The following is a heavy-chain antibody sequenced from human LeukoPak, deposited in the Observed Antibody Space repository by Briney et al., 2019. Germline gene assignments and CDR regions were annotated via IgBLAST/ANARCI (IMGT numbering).Heavy chain of an antibody. J-gene: IGHJ5*02. CDR1: GGSFSGYY. V-gene: IGHV4-34*01. D-gene: IGHD6-19*01. CDR2: INHSGTT. CDR3: ARGRKQWLVSGGNWFDP. Sequence: SETLSLTCAVYGGSFSGYYWSWIRQPPGKGLEWIGEINHSGTTNYNPSLKSRVTISVDTSKNQFSLKLSSVTAADTAVYYCARGRKQWLVSGGNWFDPWGQGTLVTVSS.